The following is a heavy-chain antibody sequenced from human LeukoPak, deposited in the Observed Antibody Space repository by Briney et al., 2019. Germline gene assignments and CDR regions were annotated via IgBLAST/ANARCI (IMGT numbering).Heavy chain of an antibody. CDR3: ARRWLQSYAFDI. J-gene: IGHJ3*02. D-gene: IGHD5-24*01. V-gene: IGHV3-21*01. CDR1: GFTFSNYG. CDR2: ISIGSNYI. Sequence: GGSPRLSCAASGFTFSNYGMNWVRQAPGKGLEWVSSISIGSNYIYYGDSVKGRFTISRDNAKKSLYLQMNSLRAEDTAVYYCARRWLQSYAFDIWGQGTMVTVSS.